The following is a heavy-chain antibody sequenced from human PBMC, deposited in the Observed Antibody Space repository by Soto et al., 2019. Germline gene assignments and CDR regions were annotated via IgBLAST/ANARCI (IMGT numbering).Heavy chain of an antibody. CDR1: GFMLSNYA. D-gene: IGHD3-22*01. J-gene: IGHJ4*02. Sequence: VQLLESGGGLVQPGGSLRLSCAASGFMLSNYAMRWVRQAPGNGLEWVSGIGGRATSAYYADSVKGRFAISRDNSYNTLCLQLNSLRAEDMAVYYCAKSRYSDSSGDYYDFWGQGTLVTVSS. V-gene: IGHV3-23*01. CDR2: IGGRATSA. CDR3: AKSRYSDSSGDYYDF.